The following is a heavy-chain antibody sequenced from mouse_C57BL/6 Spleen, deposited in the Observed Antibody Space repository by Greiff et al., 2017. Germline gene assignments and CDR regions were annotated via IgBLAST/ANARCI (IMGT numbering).Heavy chain of an antibody. CDR3: VRREYDYGYFDY. CDR2: IRSKSNNYAT. CDR1: GFSFNTYA. V-gene: IGHV10-1*01. J-gene: IGHJ2*01. Sequence: EVKLVESGGGLVQPKGSLKLSCAASGFSFNTYAMNWVRQAPGKGLEWVARIRSKSNNYATYYADSVKDSFTISRDDSESMLYLQMNNLKTEDTAMYYCVRREYDYGYFDYWGQGTTLTVSS. D-gene: IGHD2-4*01.